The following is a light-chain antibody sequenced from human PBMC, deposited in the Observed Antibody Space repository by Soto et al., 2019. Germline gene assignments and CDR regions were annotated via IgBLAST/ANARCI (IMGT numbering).Light chain of an antibody. CDR1: QSVSSN. V-gene: IGKV3-15*01. CDR2: GAS. J-gene: IGKJ1*01. Sequence: EIVMTQSPATLSVSPGVRATLSCRASQSVSSNLAWYQQKPGQAPRLLIYGASTRATGIPARFSGSGSGTEFTLTISSLLSEDSAVYYCQQYNNWPRTFGQGTMVEIK. CDR3: QQYNNWPRT.